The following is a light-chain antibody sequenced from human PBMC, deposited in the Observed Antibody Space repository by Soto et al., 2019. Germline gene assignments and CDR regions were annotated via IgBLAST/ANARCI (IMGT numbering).Light chain of an antibody. CDR3: CSYAGSNIFYV. Sequence: QSVLTQPPSVSGAPGQRVTISCTGSSSNIGAGYDVHWYKQLPGTAPKLLIYGNSNRPSGVPDRFSGSASGTSASLAITGLQAEDEADYYCCSYAGSNIFYVFGTGTKLTVL. CDR2: GNS. CDR1: SSNIGAGYD. J-gene: IGLJ1*01. V-gene: IGLV1-40*01.